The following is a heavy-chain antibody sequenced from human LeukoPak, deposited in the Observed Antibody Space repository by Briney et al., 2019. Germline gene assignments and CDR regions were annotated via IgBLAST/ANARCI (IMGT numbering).Heavy chain of an antibody. CDR2: IYSSGNT. V-gene: IGHV4-39*01. Sequence: PSETLSLTCSVSGDSISSGRNYWGWIRQSPGKGLEWIASIYSSGNTHSNPSLKSRVSISVDTSKNQVSLKLYSVTASDAAIYYCARHLSGTTMSHYFDFWGQGTLVTV. D-gene: IGHD1-1*01. CDR3: ARHLSGTTMSHYFDF. J-gene: IGHJ4*02. CDR1: GDSISSGRNY.